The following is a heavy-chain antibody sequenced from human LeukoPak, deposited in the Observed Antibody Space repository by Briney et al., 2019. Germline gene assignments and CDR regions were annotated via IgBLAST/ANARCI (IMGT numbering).Heavy chain of an antibody. CDR3: AKNSSGGYSDY. Sequence: ASVKVSCKASGYTFTSSGISWVRQAPGQGLEWMGWISTYTGYSKYAQNLQGRVTMTADTSTSTAYMELSSLRADDTGVYYCAKNSSGGYSDYWGQGTLVTVSS. V-gene: IGHV1-18*01. J-gene: IGHJ4*02. D-gene: IGHD6-19*01. CDR1: GYTFTSSG. CDR2: ISTYTGYS.